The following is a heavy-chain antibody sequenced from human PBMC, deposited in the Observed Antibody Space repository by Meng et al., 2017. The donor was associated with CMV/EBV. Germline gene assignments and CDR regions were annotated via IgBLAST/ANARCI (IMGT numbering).Heavy chain of an antibody. J-gene: IGHJ5*02. CDR3: ARITLYSSSWPSFDP. D-gene: IGHD6-13*01. CDR2: IDWDDDK. CDR1: GFSLSTSGMC. Sequence: SGPTLVKPTQTLTLTCTFSGFSLSTSGMCVSWVRQPPGKALEWLALIDWDDDKYYSTSLKTRLTISKDTSKNQVVLTMTNMDPVDTATYYCARITLYSSSWPSFDPWSQGTLVTVSS. V-gene: IGHV2-70*20.